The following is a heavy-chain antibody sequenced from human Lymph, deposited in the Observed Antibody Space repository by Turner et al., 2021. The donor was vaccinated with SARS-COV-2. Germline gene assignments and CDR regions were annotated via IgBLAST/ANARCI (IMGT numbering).Heavy chain of an antibody. Sequence: QVQLQESGPRLVKPSQTLSLTCPVSGGSLSSGDYYWCWIRQPPGKGLEWIGYIYYRGSTYYNTSLKSGGTISVDTSKNQFSLKLSSVTAADTAVYYCARVVVLRRAEFDYWGQGTLVTVSS. D-gene: IGHD2-8*01. J-gene: IGHJ4*02. CDR2: IYYRGST. CDR3: ARVVVLRRAEFDY. V-gene: IGHV4-30-4*01. CDR1: GGSLSSGDYY.